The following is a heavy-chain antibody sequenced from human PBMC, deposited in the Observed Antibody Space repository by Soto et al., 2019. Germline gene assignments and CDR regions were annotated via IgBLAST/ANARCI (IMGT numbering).Heavy chain of an antibody. D-gene: IGHD3-10*01. V-gene: IGHV3-15*01. Sequence: EVQLVESGGGLVKPGGSLRLSCAASGFTFSNAWMSWVRQAPGKGLEWVGRIKSKTDGGTTDYAAPVKGRFTISRDDSKNTLYLQMNCLKTEDTAVYYCTTEVLWFGELLGNDYWGQGTLVTVSS. CDR2: IKSKTDGGTT. J-gene: IGHJ4*02. CDR3: TTEVLWFGELLGNDY. CDR1: GFTFSNAW.